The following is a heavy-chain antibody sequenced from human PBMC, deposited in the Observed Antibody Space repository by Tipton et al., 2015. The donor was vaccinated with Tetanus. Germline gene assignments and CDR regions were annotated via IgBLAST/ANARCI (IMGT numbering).Heavy chain of an antibody. CDR1: GVSISGYY. CDR3: ARGSDIVVVPGVTRADWFDP. Sequence: LRLSCTVSGVSISGYYWSWIRQPAGKGLEWIGRVDRSGTTTYNPSLKGRVTMSLDTSKNQFSLKLTSVTAADTAMYYCARGSDIVVVPGVTRADWFDPWGQGTLVTVSP. D-gene: IGHD2-2*01. J-gene: IGHJ5*02. CDR2: VDRSGTT. V-gene: IGHV4-4*07.